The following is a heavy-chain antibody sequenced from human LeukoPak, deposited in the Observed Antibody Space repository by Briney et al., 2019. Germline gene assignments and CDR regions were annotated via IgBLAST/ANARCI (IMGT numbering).Heavy chain of an antibody. CDR3: ARDYYNSGSYSFDS. CDR2: ISSSGETM. D-gene: IGHD3-10*01. J-gene: IGHJ5*01. V-gene: IGHV3-48*02. Sequence: GGSLRLSYTTSGFTFSTYNMNWVRQAPGKGLEWVSYISSSGETMYYADSVKGRFSISRLNARNSLYLQMNSLRDEDTAVYYCARDYYNSGSYSFDSWGQGTLVTVSS. CDR1: GFTFSTYN.